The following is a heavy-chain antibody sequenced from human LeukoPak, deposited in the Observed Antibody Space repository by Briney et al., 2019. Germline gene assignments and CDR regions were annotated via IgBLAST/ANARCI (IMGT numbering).Heavy chain of an antibody. CDR2: ISGSGGST. D-gene: IGHD2-2*02. V-gene: IGHV3-23*01. CDR3: SAAIATFDY. Sequence: GGSLRLSCAASGFTFITYAMSWVRQAPGKGLEWVSAISGSGGSTYYADSVKGRFTISRDNSKNTLYLQMNSLRAEDTAVYYCSAAIATFDYWGQGTLVTVSS. J-gene: IGHJ4*02. CDR1: GFTFITYA.